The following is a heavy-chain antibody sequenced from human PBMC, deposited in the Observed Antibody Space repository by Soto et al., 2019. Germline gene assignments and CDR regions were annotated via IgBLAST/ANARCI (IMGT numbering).Heavy chain of an antibody. CDR3: ARVCGGDCHYGMDV. J-gene: IGHJ6*02. Sequence: PSETLSLTCTVSGDSISSSSYYWGWIRQPPGKGLEWIGTISYSGSTYYNPSLKSRVTISVDTSKNQFSLKLSSVTAADTAVYYCARVCGGDCHYGMDVWGQGTTVTVSS. CDR2: ISYSGST. V-gene: IGHV4-39*07. CDR1: GDSISSSSYY. D-gene: IGHD2-21*02.